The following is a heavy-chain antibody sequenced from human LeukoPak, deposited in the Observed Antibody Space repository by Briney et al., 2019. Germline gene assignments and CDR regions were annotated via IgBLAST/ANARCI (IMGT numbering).Heavy chain of an antibody. V-gene: IGHV1-46*01. CDR3: ARGSYYYDSSGYLLP. CDR2: INPSGGST. Sequence: ASVKVSCKASGYTFTSYYMHWVRQAPGQGLEWMGIINPSGGSTSYAQKFQGRVTMTRDMSTSTVYMELSSLRSEDTAVYYCARGSYYYDSSGYLLPWGQGTLVTVSS. D-gene: IGHD3-22*01. CDR1: GYTFTSYY. J-gene: IGHJ5*02.